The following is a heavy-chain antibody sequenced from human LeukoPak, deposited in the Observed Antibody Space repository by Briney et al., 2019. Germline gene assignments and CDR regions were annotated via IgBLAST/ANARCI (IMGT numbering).Heavy chain of an antibody. CDR3: ARGVYYDSSGPVCMDV. V-gene: IGHV4-31*03. CDR2: IYYSGST. CDR1: GGSISSGGYS. D-gene: IGHD3-22*01. J-gene: IGHJ6*02. Sequence: SETLSLTCTVSGGSISSGGYSWSWIRQHPGKGLEWIGYIYYSGSTYYNPSLKSRVTISVDTSKNQFSLKLSSVTAADTAVYYCARGVYYDSSGPVCMDVWGQGTTVTVSS.